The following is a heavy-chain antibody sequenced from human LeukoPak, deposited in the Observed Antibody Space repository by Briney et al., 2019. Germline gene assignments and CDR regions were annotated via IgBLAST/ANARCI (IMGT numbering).Heavy chain of an antibody. CDR2: ISYDGSNK. V-gene: IGHV3-30*18. Sequence: GGSLRLSCAAPGFTFSSYGMHWVRQAPGKGLEWVAVISYDGSNKYYADSVKGRFTISRDNSKNTLYLQMNSLRAEDTAVYYCAKDLTTVVIRIFDYWGQGTLVTVSS. CDR1: GFTFSSYG. CDR3: AKDLTTVVIRIFDY. J-gene: IGHJ4*02. D-gene: IGHD4-23*01.